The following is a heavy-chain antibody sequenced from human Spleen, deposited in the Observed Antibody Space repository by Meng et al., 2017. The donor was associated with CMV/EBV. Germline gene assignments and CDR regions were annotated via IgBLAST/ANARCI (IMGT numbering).Heavy chain of an antibody. CDR1: GFSFTNYW. D-gene: IGHD1-26*01. CDR2: IYPGDSDT. Sequence: GESLKISCKGFGFSFTNYWIGWVRQMPGKGLEWMGIIYPGDSDTKYSPSFQGQVTISADKSINTAYLQWGSLKASDTAMYYCARPCREGAPDAFNIWGQGTMVTVSS. CDR3: ARPCREGAPDAFNI. J-gene: IGHJ3*02. V-gene: IGHV5-51*01.